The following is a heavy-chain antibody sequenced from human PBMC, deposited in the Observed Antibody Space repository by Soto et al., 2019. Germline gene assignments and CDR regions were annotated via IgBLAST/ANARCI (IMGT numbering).Heavy chain of an antibody. CDR3: AREWSAFDY. CDR1: GDSFSRYK. Sequence: SETLSLTCTVSGDSFSRYKWSWIRQPPGKGLEYIGYMYSSGYTDYNPSLKSRVTMSLDTSKNQYSLKLTSATAADTAVYYCAREWSAFDYWGQGTLVTVSS. D-gene: IGHD2-15*01. J-gene: IGHJ4*02. V-gene: IGHV4-59*01. CDR2: MYSSGYT.